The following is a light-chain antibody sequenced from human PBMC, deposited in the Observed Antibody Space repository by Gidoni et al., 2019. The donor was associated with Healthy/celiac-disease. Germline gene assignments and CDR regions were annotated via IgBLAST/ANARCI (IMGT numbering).Light chain of an antibody. CDR3: QSYDSSLSGSRVV. CDR1: SSNIGAGYD. J-gene: IGLJ2*01. CDR2: GNS. Sequence: QSVLTPPPSVSGAPGQRVTIPCTGSSSNIGAGYDVHWYQQLPGTAPKLLIYGNSNRPSGVPDRFSGSKSGTSASLAITGLQAEDEADYYCQSYDSSLSGSRVVFGGGTKLTVL. V-gene: IGLV1-40*01.